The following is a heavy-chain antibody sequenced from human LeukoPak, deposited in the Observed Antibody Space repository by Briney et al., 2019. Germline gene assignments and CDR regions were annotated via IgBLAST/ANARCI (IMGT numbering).Heavy chain of an antibody. Sequence: PGRSLRLSCAASGFTYSNYAMHWVRQAPGKGLEWVAVISYDGNKKYYADSVKGRFTISRDNSKNTLYLQMNSLRPEDTAVYYCASSYPNLYYYYMDVWGKGTTVTVSS. CDR3: ASSYPNLYYYYMDV. J-gene: IGHJ6*03. V-gene: IGHV3-30*04. CDR2: ISYDGNKK. CDR1: GFTYSNYA.